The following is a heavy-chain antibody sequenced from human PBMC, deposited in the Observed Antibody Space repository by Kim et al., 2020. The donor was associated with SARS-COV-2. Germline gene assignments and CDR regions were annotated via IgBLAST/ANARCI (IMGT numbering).Heavy chain of an antibody. J-gene: IGHJ6*02. D-gene: IGHD3-22*01. Sequence: SETLSLTCAVYGGSFSGYYWSWIRQPPGKGLEWIGEINHSGSTNYNPSLKSRVTISVDTSKNQFSLKLSSVTAADTAVYYCARGGPIVVVITNIGSWYMDVWGQGTTVTVSS. CDR3: ARGGPIVVVITNIGSWYMDV. CDR1: GGSFSGYY. CDR2: INHSGST. V-gene: IGHV4-34*01.